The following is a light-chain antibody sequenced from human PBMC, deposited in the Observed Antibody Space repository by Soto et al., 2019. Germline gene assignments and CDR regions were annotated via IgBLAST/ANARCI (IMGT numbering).Light chain of an antibody. CDR1: QSVSPY. CDR2: GAS. J-gene: IGKJ3*01. CDR3: QQYGSSPPVT. V-gene: IGKV3-20*01. Sequence: EIVLTQSTGNLSLSPGERATLSCRASQSVSPYLAWYQHKPGQAPRLLIYGASSRATGIPDRFSGSGSGTDFTLTISRLEPEDFAVYYSQQYGSSPPVTFGPGTKVDIK.